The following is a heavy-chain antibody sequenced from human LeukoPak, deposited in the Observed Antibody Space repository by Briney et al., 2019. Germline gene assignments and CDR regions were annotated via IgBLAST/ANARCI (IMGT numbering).Heavy chain of an antibody. J-gene: IGHJ5*02. V-gene: IGHV3-33*01. D-gene: IGHD6-6*01. CDR2: IWFDGRNK. CDR1: GFTLSSYG. Sequence: GGCLRLSCAASGFTLSSYGMHWVRQAPGMGLEWVAAIWFDGRNKYYAASVKGRFTISRDTSKNTLYLQLNSLRAEDTAVYFCARGFSGSESAYGDCFDPWGQGTLVTVSS. CDR3: ARGFSGSESAYGDCFDP.